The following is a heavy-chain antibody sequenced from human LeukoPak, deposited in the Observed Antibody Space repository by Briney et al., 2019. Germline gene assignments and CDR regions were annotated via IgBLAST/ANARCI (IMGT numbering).Heavy chain of an antibody. Sequence: GEPLKISCKGSGYRFNTYWIAWVRQMPGKGLEWMGIIYPGDSDPRYRPSFQGQVNISADKSISTAYLQWNSLKASDTAMYYCARVHDSSGYYWYFDLWGRGTLVTVSS. CDR1: GYRFNTYW. D-gene: IGHD3-22*01. J-gene: IGHJ2*01. CDR2: IYPGDSDP. CDR3: ARVHDSSGYYWYFDL. V-gene: IGHV5-51*01.